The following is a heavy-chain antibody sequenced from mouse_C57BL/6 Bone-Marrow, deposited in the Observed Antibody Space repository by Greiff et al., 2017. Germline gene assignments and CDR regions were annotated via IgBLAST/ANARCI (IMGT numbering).Heavy chain of an antibody. CDR1: GYTFTSYG. J-gene: IGHJ4*01. CDR2: LYLGNGYT. D-gene: IGHD1-1*01. CDR3: ARDYGSSYAMDY. V-gene: IGHV1-58*01. Sequence: EVQLQQSGAELVRPGSSVKMSCKTSGYTFTSYGINWVKQRPGQGLEWIGYLYLGNGYTEYNEKFKGKATLTSDTSSSTAYMQLSSLTSEDSSIYFCARDYGSSYAMDYWGQGTSVTVSS.